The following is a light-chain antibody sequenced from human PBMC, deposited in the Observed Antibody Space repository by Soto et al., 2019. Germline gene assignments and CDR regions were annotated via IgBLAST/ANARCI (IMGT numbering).Light chain of an antibody. CDR3: QQYYTFPLYT. J-gene: IGKJ2*01. Sequence: VIWMTQSPSFLSAIRGDRVTISCRMSQDIGHYLAWYRQKPGKAPELLIYDTSRLQTGAPTRFSGGGSGTYFTLTISSLQSEDFATYYCQQYYTFPLYTFGQGTTLEI. CDR1: QDIGHY. CDR2: DTS. V-gene: IGKV1D-8*01.